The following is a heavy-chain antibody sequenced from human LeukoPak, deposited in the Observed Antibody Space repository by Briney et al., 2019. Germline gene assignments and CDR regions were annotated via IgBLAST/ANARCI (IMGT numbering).Heavy chain of an antibody. CDR3: ARMRDWNCENSAFDY. D-gene: IGHD1-7*01. V-gene: IGHV4-39*01. Sequence: PSETLSLTCTVSGGSISSSSYYWGWIRQPPGKGLEWIGSIYYSGSTYYNPSLKSRVTISVDTSKNQFSLKLSSVTAADTAVYYCARMRDWNCENSAFDYWGQGTLVTVSS. CDR1: GGSISSSSYY. J-gene: IGHJ4*02. CDR2: IYYSGST.